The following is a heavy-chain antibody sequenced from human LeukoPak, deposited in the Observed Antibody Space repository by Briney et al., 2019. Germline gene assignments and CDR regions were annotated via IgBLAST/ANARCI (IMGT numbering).Heavy chain of an antibody. CDR3: ARDPTGIAAADALGGY. J-gene: IGHJ4*02. CDR2: IIPIFGTA. V-gene: IGHV1-69*05. CDR1: GGTFSSYA. D-gene: IGHD6-13*01. Sequence: GASVKVSCKASGGTFSSYAISWVRQAPGQGLEWMGRIIPIFGTANYAQKFQGRVTITTDESTSTVYMELSSLRSEDTAVYYCARDPTGIAAADALGGYWGQGTLVTVSS.